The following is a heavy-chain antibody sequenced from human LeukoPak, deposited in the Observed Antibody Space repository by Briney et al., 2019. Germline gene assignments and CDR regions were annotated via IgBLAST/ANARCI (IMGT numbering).Heavy chain of an antibody. Sequence: ASVKVSCKASGYTFTSYDINWVRQATGQGLEWMGWMNPNSGNTGYAQKFQGRVTITRNTSISTAYMELSRLRSDDTAVYYCARVQSHLLRYYYDSSFPGAENNWFDPWGKGTTVTISS. CDR1: GYTFTSYD. CDR3: ARVQSHLLRYYYDSSFPGAENNWFDP. J-gene: IGHJ5*01. CDR2: MNPNSGNT. V-gene: IGHV1-8*03. D-gene: IGHD3-22*01.